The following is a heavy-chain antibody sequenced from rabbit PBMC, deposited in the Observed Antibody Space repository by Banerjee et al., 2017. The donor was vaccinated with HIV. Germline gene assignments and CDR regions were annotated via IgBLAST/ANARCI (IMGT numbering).Heavy chain of an antibody. Sequence: QEQLVESGGGLVQPEGSLTLTCKASGSDFSRSYYMCWVRQAPGKGLEYIGCIYAGSRDTTYYASWAKGRFTISKTSTTTVTLQMTSLTAADTATYFCARKVDGAGYGYELWGPGTLVTVS. CDR2: IYAGSRDTT. D-gene: IGHD6-1*01. CDR3: ARKVDGAGYGYEL. J-gene: IGHJ4*01. CDR1: GSDFSRSYY. V-gene: IGHV1S45*01.